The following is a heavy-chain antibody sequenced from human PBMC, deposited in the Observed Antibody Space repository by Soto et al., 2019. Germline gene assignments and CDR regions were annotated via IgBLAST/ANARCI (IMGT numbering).Heavy chain of an antibody. CDR2: IYYRGST. D-gene: IGHD4-17*01. CDR3: ARDADYVGSRGGMDV. Sequence: QVRLEESGPGLVKPSETLSLICSVSGGSVNNANYFWNWIRHHPENGLEWIGYIYYRGSTRYNPSLKTRATLSIDTSKNQFSLRLNSVTVAETAVYFCARDADYVGSRGGMDVWGRGTTVTVSS. J-gene: IGHJ6*02. V-gene: IGHV4-31*03. CDR1: GGSVNNANYF.